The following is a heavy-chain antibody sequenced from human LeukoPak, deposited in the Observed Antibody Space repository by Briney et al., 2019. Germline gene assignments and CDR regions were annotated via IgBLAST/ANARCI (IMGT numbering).Heavy chain of an antibody. CDR1: GFTFSSYS. J-gene: IGHJ4*02. CDR3: ARDPGYCSRTSCHLGGIDY. D-gene: IGHD2-2*01. V-gene: IGHV3-48*01. CDR2: ISSSSSTI. Sequence: GGSLRLSCAASGFTFSSYSMNWVRQAPGKGLEWVSYISSSSSTIYYADSVKGRFTISRDNAKNSLYLQMNSLRAEDTAVYYCARDPGYCSRTSCHLGGIDYWGQGTLVTVSS.